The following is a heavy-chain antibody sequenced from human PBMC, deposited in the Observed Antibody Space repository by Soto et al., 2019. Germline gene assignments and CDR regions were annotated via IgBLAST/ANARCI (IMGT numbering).Heavy chain of an antibody. V-gene: IGHV3-13*01. J-gene: IGHJ4*02. CDR3: AKVPRGTQFSYFDY. CDR2: IGTAGDT. Sequence: PGGSLRLSCAASGFNFRSYDMHWVRQGTGKGLEWVSAIGTAGDTYYPGSVKGRFTISRENAKNSLYLQVNSLRAEDTAVYYCAKVPRGTQFSYFDYWGQGTLVTVSS. CDR1: GFNFRSYD. D-gene: IGHD1-1*01.